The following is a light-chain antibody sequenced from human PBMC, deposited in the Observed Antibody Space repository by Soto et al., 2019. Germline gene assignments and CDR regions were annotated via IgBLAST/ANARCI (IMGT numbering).Light chain of an antibody. V-gene: IGKV1-5*01. J-gene: IGKJ2*01. CDR1: QSISNW. CDR3: QQYSSYLYI. Sequence: DIQMTQFPSTLSAFVGDRVTITCRASQSISNWMAWYQQKPGKAPKLLIYDASNLESGVPSRFSGSGSGTEFTLTMNSLQPEDFATYYCQQYSSYLYIFGQGTKLEIK. CDR2: DAS.